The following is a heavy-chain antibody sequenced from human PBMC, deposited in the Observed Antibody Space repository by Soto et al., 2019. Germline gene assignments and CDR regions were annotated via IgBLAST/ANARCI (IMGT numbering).Heavy chain of an antibody. Sequence: ASVKVSCKASGYTFTSYGISWVRQAPGQGLEWMGWISAYNGNTNYAQKLQGRVTMTTDTSTSTAYMELRGLRAEDTAVYYCARDKPINYYYYGMDVWGQGTTVTVSS. CDR1: GYTFTSYG. V-gene: IGHV1-18*04. CDR2: ISAYNGNT. J-gene: IGHJ6*02. CDR3: ARDKPINYYYYGMDV.